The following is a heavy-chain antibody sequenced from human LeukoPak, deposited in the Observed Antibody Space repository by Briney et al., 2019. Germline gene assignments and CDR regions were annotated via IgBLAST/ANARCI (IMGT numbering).Heavy chain of an antibody. V-gene: IGHV3-73*01. D-gene: IGHD3-22*01. J-gene: IGHJ4*02. CDR3: TGVDSRNYYDS. CDR1: GXSFSDSA. Sequence: GGSLRLSCAASGXSFSDSAMHWVRQASGKGLEWVGRIGSKAKNYATAYAASVKGRFTISRDDSKNTAYLQMNSLKTEDTAVYYCTGVDSRNYYDSWGQGTLVTVSS. CDR2: IGSKAKNYAT.